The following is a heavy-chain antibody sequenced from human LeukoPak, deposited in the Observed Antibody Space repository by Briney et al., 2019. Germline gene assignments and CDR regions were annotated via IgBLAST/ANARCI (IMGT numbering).Heavy chain of an antibody. CDR3: AREKQWLAPFDH. D-gene: IGHD6-19*01. CDR2: MHHSGST. J-gene: IGHJ4*02. V-gene: IGHV4-31*03. Sequence: SQTLSLTCTVSGDSISSSGYYWSWIRQHPGEGLEWIGYMHHSGSTYSNPSLKSRVTMSVDTSKNLFSLTLSSVTAADTAVYYCAREKQWLAPFDHWGQGTLVTVSS. CDR1: GDSISSSGYY.